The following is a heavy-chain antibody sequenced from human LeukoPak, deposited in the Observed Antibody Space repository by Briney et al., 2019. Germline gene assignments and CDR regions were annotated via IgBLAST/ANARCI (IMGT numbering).Heavy chain of an antibody. D-gene: IGHD6-19*01. CDR2: ISGSGGST. J-gene: IGHJ4*02. CDR1: GFTFRSHA. CDR3: AKDFSLVAGTYFDY. V-gene: IGHV3-23*01. Sequence: GGSLRLSCVGYGFTFRSHAMSWVRQAPEKGLELVSAISGSGGSTYYADSVKGRFTISRDNSKNTLYLQMNSLRAEDTAVYYCAKDFSLVAGTYFDYWGQGTLVTVSS.